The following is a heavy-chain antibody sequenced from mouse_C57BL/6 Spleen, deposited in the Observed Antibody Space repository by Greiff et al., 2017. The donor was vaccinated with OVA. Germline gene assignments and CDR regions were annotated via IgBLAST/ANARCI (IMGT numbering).Heavy chain of an antibody. CDR1: GFTFSSYT. Sequence: EVKLMESGGGLVKPGGSLKLSCAASGFTFSSYTMSWVRQTPEKRLEWVATISGGGGNTYYPDSVKGRFTISRDNAKNTLYLQVSSLRSEDTALYYCAILHGYSAYWGQGTLVTVSA. CDR2: ISGGGGNT. V-gene: IGHV5-9*01. D-gene: IGHD2-3*01. CDR3: AILHGYSAY. J-gene: IGHJ3*01.